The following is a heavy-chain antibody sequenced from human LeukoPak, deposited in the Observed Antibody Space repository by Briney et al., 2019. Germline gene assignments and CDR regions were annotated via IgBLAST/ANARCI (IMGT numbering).Heavy chain of an antibody. CDR2: IKQDGSEK. Sequence: GGSLRLSCAASGFTLRYYWMSWVRQAPGKGLEWVANIKQDGSEKYYVDSVKGRFTISRDNAENSLSLQMNRLTVEDTAVYCCARIYCSSANCDRWNAFDMWGQGTMVTGSS. V-gene: IGHV3-7*01. D-gene: IGHD2-2*02. J-gene: IGHJ3*02. CDR1: GFTLRYYW. CDR3: ARIYCSSANCDRWNAFDM.